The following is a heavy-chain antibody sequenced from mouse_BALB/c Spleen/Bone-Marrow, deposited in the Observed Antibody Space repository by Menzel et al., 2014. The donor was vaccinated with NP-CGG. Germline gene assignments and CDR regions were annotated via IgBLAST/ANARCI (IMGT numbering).Heavy chain of an antibody. CDR1: GYVFSTYW. D-gene: IGHD1-1*01. CDR2: IYPGDGDT. CDR3: ARGDIYYSLREYFDF. V-gene: IGHV1-80*01. Sequence: VQLQQSGAELVRHGSSVKISCKASGYVFSTYWMHWVKQRPGQGLEWIGQIYPGDGDTNYNGKFKTKATLTADKSSSTAYMQLSSLTSEDSAVFFCARGDIYYSLREYFDFWGQGTTRTVSS. J-gene: IGHJ2*01.